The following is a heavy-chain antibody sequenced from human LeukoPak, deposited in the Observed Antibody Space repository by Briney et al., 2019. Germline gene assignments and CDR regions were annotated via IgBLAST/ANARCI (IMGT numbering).Heavy chain of an antibody. CDR2: ISAYNGNT. CDR1: GYTFTSYG. Sequence: GASVKVSCKASGYTFTSYGISWVRQAPGQGLEWMGWISAYNGNTNYAQKLQGRVTMTTDTSTSTAYMELRSLRSDDTAVYYCARDRLSYYDSSGYYLDYWGQGTLVTVSS. CDR3: ARDRLSYYDSSGYYLDY. D-gene: IGHD3-22*01. V-gene: IGHV1-18*01. J-gene: IGHJ4*02.